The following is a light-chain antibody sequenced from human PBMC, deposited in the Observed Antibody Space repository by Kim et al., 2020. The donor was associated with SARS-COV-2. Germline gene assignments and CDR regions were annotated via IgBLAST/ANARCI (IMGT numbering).Light chain of an antibody. CDR2: DVN. V-gene: IGLV2-14*03. CDR3: SSFTSSNTLEVV. J-gene: IGLJ2*01. CDR1: SSDIGGYNY. Sequence: SFTISCTGTSSDIGGYNYVSWYQQHPGKAPKLMIHDVNYRPSGISTRFSGSKSGNTASLTISGLQAEDEADYYCSSFTSSNTLEVVFGGGTQLTVL.